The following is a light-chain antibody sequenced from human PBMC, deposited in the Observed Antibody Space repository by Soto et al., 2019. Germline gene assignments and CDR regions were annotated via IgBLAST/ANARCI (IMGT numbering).Light chain of an antibody. V-gene: IGKV3-20*01. CDR1: QTVGGRY. CDR3: LHYDSSPWT. Sequence: EIVVTQSAATLPFSLEDMATLSCRASQTVGGRYLAWFQQKPGLTPRLLIYGASTRAAGVPARFSGSVSGTDYSLAFHRLAAYDLAIYYFLHYDSSPWTIGQGTNVEV. J-gene: IGKJ1*01. CDR2: GAS.